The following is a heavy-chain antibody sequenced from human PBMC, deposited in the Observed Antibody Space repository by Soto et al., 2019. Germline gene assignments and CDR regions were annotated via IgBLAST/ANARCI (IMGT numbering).Heavy chain of an antibody. CDR1: GFTFSSYA. D-gene: IGHD2-2*01. V-gene: IGHV3-23*01. Sequence: GSLRLSCAASGFTFSSYAMSWVRQAPGKGLEWVSAISGSGGSTYYADSVKGRFTISRDNSKNTLYLQMNSLRAEDTAVYYCAKETEGYCSSTSCYPFDYWGQGTLVTVSS. J-gene: IGHJ4*02. CDR3: AKETEGYCSSTSCYPFDY. CDR2: ISGSGGST.